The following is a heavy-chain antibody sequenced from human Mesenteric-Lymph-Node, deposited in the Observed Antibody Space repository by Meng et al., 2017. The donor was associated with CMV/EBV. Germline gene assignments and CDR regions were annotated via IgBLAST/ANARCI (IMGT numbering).Heavy chain of an antibody. CDR2: ISGSGGST. CDR1: GFTFSSYA. D-gene: IGHD2-2*01. V-gene: IGHV3-23*01. J-gene: IGHJ4*02. CDR3: AKSFNRKYCSSTSCYELEYYFDY. Sequence: GGSLRLSCAASGFTFSSYAMSWVRQAPGKGLEWVSAISGSGGSTYYADSVKGRFTISRDNSKNTLYLQMNSLRAEDTAVYYCAKSFNRKYCSSTSCYELEYYFDYWGQGTLVTVSS.